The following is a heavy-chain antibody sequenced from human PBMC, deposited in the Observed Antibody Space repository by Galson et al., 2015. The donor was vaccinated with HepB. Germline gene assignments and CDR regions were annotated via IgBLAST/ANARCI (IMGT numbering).Heavy chain of an antibody. V-gene: IGHV3-23*01. CDR3: ANLPSALSTLWLGGDTFDI. J-gene: IGHJ3*02. CDR1: GFTFSSYA. Sequence: SLRLSCAASGFTFSSYAMNWVRQAPGKGLEWVSAISGSGRSTYYADSVKGRFTISRDNSKNTLYLQMNSLRAEDTAVYYCANLPSALSTLWLGGDTFDIWGQWTMVTFSS. CDR2: ISGSGRST. D-gene: IGHD3-10*01.